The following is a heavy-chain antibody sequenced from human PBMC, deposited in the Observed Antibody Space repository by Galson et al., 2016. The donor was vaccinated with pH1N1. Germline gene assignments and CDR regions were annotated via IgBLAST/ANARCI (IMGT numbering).Heavy chain of an antibody. Sequence: SLRLSCAASGFPFSAYAMNWIRQAPGKGPEWASVISGGAGSTKYADSVRGRFTISRDNSNDTTFLQMTNLRVEDTAIYYCAKSGRTARQILAPRDGMDVWGQGTTV. D-gene: IGHD1-14*01. CDR2: ISGGAGST. CDR1: GFPFSAYA. V-gene: IGHV3-23*01. CDR3: AKSGRTARQILAPRDGMDV. J-gene: IGHJ6*02.